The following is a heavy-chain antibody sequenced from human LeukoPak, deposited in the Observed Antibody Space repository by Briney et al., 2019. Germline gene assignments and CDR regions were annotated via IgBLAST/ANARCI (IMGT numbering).Heavy chain of an antibody. CDR2: VRNGGSP. D-gene: IGHD4-17*01. CDR3: ARLPTVTFFDY. V-gene: IGHV4-59*08. Sequence: SETLSLTCTVSGDSINNYYWTWIRQPPGKGLEWIGYVRNGGSPNYNPSPSLKSRITISLDTSKNQFSLELSSATAADTAVYYCARLPTVTFFDYWGQGTLVTVSS. CDR1: GDSINNYY. J-gene: IGHJ4*02.